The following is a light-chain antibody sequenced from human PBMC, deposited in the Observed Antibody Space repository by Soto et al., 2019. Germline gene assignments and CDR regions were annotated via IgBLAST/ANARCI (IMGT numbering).Light chain of an antibody. CDR1: SSNIGRDY. CDR3: EAWDDSLSGYV. J-gene: IGLJ1*01. Sequence: QSVLTQPPSVSGTPGQRVNISCSGSSSNIGRDYVYWYQQFPGTAPKLLIYRGNQRPSGVPDRFSGSKSGTSASLAISGLRSDDESDYYCEAWDDSLSGYVFGTGTKLTVL. V-gene: IGLV1-47*01. CDR2: RGN.